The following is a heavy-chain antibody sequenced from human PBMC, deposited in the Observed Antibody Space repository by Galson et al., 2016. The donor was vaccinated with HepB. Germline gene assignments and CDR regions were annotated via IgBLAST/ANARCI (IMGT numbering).Heavy chain of an antibody. Sequence: QSGAEVKKPGESLKISCKGSGYSFTSHWIGWVRQMPGKGLEWMGIIYPGDSDTRYGPSFQGQVTISVDKSINTAYLHWSSLKASDTAMYYCARHTNTADTYIHDGLGVWGQGTTVTVSS. V-gene: IGHV5-51*01. CDR3: ARHTNTADTYIHDGLGV. CDR1: GYSFTSHW. CDR2: IYPGDSDT. D-gene: IGHD5-18*01. J-gene: IGHJ6*02.